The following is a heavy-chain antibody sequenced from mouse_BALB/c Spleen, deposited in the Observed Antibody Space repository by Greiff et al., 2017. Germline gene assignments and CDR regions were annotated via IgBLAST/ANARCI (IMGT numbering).Heavy chain of an antibody. Sequence: VQLKESGPELVKPGASVKMSCKASGYTFTSYVMHWVKQKPGQGLEWIGYINPYNDGTKYNEKFKGKATLTSDKSSSTAYMELSSLTSEDSAVYYCARVGEPRGFAYWGQGTLVTVSA. V-gene: IGHV1-14*01. CDR2: INPYNDGT. CDR3: ARVGEPRGFAY. J-gene: IGHJ3*01. CDR1: GYTFTSYV.